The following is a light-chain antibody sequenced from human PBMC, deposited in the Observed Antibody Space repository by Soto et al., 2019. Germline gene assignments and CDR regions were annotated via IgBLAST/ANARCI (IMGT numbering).Light chain of an antibody. Sequence: QPVLTQSPSASASLGASVKLTCTLSSGHSSYAIAWHQQQPEKGPRYLMKLNSDGSHSKGDGIPDRFSGSSSGAERYLTISSLQSEDEADYYCRTWGTGIWVFGGGTKLTVL. CDR3: RTWGTGIWV. J-gene: IGLJ3*02. CDR1: SGHSSYA. V-gene: IGLV4-69*01. CDR2: LNSDGSH.